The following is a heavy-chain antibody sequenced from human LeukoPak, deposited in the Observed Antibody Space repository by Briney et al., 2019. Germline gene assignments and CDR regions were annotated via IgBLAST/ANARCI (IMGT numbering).Heavy chain of an antibody. CDR1: SGSISSYY. CDR3: ASPGYSSTWYVSG. CDR2: IYYTGST. V-gene: IGHV4-59*08. D-gene: IGHD6-13*01. J-gene: IGHJ4*02. Sequence: SETLSLTCTVSSGSISSYYWSWIRQPPGKGLEWIGYIYYTGSTNYNPSLKSRVTISVDTSKNQFSLNLSSVTAADTAVYYCASPGYSSTWYVSGWGQGTLVTVSP.